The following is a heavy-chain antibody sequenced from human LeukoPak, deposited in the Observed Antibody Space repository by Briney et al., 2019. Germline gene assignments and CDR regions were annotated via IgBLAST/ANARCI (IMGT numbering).Heavy chain of an antibody. Sequence: GGSLRLSCTASGFTFGDYAMSWFRQAPGKGLEWVGFIRSKAYGGTTEYAASVKGRFTISRDDSKNIAYLQMNSLKTEDTAVYYCTRRWYYSEPDDYWGQGTLVTVSS. CDR2: IRSKAYGGTT. D-gene: IGHD3-10*01. J-gene: IGHJ4*02. V-gene: IGHV3-49*03. CDR1: GFTFGDYA. CDR3: TRRWYYSEPDDY.